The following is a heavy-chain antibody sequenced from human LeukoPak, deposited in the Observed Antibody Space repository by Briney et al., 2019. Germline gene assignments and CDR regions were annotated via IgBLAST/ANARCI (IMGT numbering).Heavy chain of an antibody. V-gene: IGHV4-59*01. Sequence: SETLSLTCTVSGGSISSCYWSWIRQPPGKGLEWIGYIYYSGSTNYNPSLKSRVTISVDTSKNQFSLKLSSVTAADTAVYYCARGGREDGGYYYGMDVWGQGTTVTVSS. CDR1: GGSISSCY. D-gene: IGHD1-26*01. CDR3: ARGGREDGGYYYGMDV. J-gene: IGHJ6*02. CDR2: IYYSGST.